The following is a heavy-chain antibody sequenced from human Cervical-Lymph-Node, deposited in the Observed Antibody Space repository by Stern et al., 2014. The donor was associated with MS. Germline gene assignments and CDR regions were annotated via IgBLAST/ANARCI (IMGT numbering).Heavy chain of an antibody. CDR3: ASLAVAGAAYYYGMDV. V-gene: IGHV1-18*01. D-gene: IGHD6-19*01. Sequence: VQLVESGAEVKKPGASVKVSCKASGYTFTSYGISWVRQAPGQGLEWMGWISAYNGNTNYAQKLQGRVTMTTDTSTSTAYMELRSLRSDDTAVYYCASLAVAGAAYYYGMDVWGQGTTVTVSS. CDR2: ISAYNGNT. CDR1: GYTFTSYG. J-gene: IGHJ6*02.